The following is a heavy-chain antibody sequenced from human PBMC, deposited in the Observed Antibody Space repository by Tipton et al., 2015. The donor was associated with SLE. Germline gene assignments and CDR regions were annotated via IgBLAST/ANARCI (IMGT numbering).Heavy chain of an antibody. CDR3: ARHADRIFGVPY. J-gene: IGHJ4*02. Sequence: TLSLTCTVSGGSISGFYWTWIRQPPGKGLEWIGYTYPSGRSYFNPSPKSRVTMSVDTSKNQLSLELNSVTAADTALYYCARHADRIFGVPYWGQGTLVTVSS. V-gene: IGHV4-59*04. CDR1: GGSISGFY. CDR2: TYPSGRS. D-gene: IGHD3-3*02.